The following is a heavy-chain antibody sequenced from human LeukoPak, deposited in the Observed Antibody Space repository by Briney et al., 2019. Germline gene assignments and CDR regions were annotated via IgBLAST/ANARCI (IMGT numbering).Heavy chain of an antibody. J-gene: IGHJ4*02. D-gene: IGHD5-24*01. Sequence: PSETLFLTSAFYFGFFSGYYWRWIRPPPGEGVEGIGEINHSGSTNYNPSLKSRVTISVDTSKNQFSLKLSSVTAADTAVYYCAATFNGRWLQLLDYWGQGTLVTVSS. CDR1: FGFFSGYY. CDR3: AATFNGRWLQLLDY. V-gene: IGHV4-34*01. CDR2: INHSGST.